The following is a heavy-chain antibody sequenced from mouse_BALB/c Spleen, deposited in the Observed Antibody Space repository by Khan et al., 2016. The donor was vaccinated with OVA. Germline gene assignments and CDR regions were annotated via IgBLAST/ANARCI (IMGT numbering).Heavy chain of an antibody. D-gene: IGHD2-4*01. CDR1: GFTFTEYT. Sequence: EVQLQQSGPELVKPGASVKISCKTSGFTFTEYTMHWVKQSHGKSLEWIGRINPNNGDTTYTQKFKGKATLTVDKSSSTAYMELRSLTSEDSAVYYCARRDYAAYYWFCDVWGAGTTVTVSS. V-gene: IGHV1-18*01. CDR3: ARRDYAAYYWFCDV. CDR2: INPNNGDT. J-gene: IGHJ1*01.